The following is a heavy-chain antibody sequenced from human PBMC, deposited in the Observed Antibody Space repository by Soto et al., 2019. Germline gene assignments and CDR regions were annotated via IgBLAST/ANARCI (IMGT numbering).Heavy chain of an antibody. D-gene: IGHD3-9*01. CDR3: ARLEGLATISYYFDF. CDR2: IYYSGSA. CDR1: GGSISSSSYY. Sequence: SETLSLTCTVSGGSISSSSYYWGWIRQPPGKGLEWIGSIYYSGSAYYNPSLKSRVTISVDTSKNQFSLKLSSVTAADTAVYFCARLEGLATISYYFDFWGPGALVTVSS. J-gene: IGHJ4*02. V-gene: IGHV4-39*01.